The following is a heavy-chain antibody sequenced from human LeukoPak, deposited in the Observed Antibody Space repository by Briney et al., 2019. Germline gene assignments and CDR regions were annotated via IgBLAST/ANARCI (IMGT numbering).Heavy chain of an antibody. CDR3: ASYSSSIDY. D-gene: IGHD6-6*01. Sequence: GGSLRLSCAASGFTFDDYAMHWVRQAPGKGLEWVSLITRDGGSTFYADSVKGRFTISRDNSKNSLYLQMNSLRAEDTAVYYCASYSSSIDYWGQGTLVTVSS. J-gene: IGHJ4*02. V-gene: IGHV3-43D*03. CDR1: GFTFDDYA. CDR2: ITRDGGST.